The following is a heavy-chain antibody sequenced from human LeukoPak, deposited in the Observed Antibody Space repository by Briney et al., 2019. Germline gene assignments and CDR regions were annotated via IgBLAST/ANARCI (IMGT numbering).Heavy chain of an antibody. V-gene: IGHV4-30-4*08. CDR1: GGSISSGDYY. J-gene: IGHJ2*01. CDR2: IYYSGST. Sequence: PSETLSLTCTVSGGSISSGDYYWRWIRQPPGTGLEWIGYIYYSGSTYYNPSLKSRVTISVDTSKNQFSLKLSSVTAADTAVYYCARATYYDFWSGYSSWYFDLWGRGTLVTVSS. CDR3: ARATYYDFWSGYSSWYFDL. D-gene: IGHD3-3*01.